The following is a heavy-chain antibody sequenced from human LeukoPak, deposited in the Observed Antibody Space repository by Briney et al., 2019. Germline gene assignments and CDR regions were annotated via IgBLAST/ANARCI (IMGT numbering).Heavy chain of an antibody. D-gene: IGHD6-13*01. Sequence: GGSLRLSCAASGFSFSTYYMTWVRQAPGKGLEWVANIKQDGSEKYYVDSVKGRFTISRDNAKNSLYLQMNSLRAEDTAVYYRAREAEASSSLDYWGQGTLVTVSS. V-gene: IGHV3-7*01. J-gene: IGHJ4*02. CDR1: GFSFSTYY. CDR2: IKQDGSEK. CDR3: AREAEASSSLDY.